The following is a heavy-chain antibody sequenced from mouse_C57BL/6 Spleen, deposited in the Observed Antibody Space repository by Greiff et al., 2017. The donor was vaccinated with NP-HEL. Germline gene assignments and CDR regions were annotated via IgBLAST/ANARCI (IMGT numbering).Heavy chain of an antibody. CDR2: ISSGSSTI. Sequence: EVKLMESGGGLVKPGGSLKLSCAASGFTFSDYGMHWVRQAPEKGLEWVAYISSGSSTISYADTVKGRFTISRDNAKNTLFLQMTSLRSEDTAMYYCARGAHYFDYWGQGTTLTVSS. CDR1: GFTFSDYG. V-gene: IGHV5-17*01. J-gene: IGHJ2*01. CDR3: ARGAHYFDY.